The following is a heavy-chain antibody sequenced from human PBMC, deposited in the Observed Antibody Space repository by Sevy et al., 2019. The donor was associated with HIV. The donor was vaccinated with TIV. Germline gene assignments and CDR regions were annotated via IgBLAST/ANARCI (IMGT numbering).Heavy chain of an antibody. CDR1: GFTFSSYG. Sequence: GGSLRLSCAASGFTFSSYGMHWVRQAPGKGLEWVAVISYDGSNKYYADSVKGRFTISRDNSKNTLYLQMNSLRAEDTAVYYRAKDGSAAGTGEFDYWGQGTLVTVSS. J-gene: IGHJ4*02. CDR2: ISYDGSNK. V-gene: IGHV3-30*18. D-gene: IGHD6-13*01. CDR3: AKDGSAAGTGEFDY.